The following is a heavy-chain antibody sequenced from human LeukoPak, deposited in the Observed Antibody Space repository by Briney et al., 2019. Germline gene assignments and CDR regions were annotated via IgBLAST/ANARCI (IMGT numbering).Heavy chain of an antibody. CDR2: ITSSSSYV. D-gene: IGHD6-19*01. V-gene: IGHV3-21*01. CDR3: AREGIAVAGHAFDI. CDR1: GFTFSSYN. J-gene: IGHJ3*02. Sequence: GGSLRLSCEASGFTFSSYNMNWVRQAPGKRLEWVSSITSSSSYVFYADSVKGRFTISRDNAKNSLYLQMNSLRAEDTAVYYCAREGIAVAGHAFDIWGQGTMVTVSS.